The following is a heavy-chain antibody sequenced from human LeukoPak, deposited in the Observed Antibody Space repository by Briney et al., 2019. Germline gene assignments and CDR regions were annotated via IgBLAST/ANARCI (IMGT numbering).Heavy chain of an antibody. Sequence: PGGSLRLSCAASGFTFSSYSMNWVRQAPGKGLEWVSSISSSSSYIYYADSVKGRFTISRDNAKNSLYLQMNSLRAEDTAVYYCARLGYCSSTSCYADYYYYMDVWGKGTTVTVSS. D-gene: IGHD2-2*01. V-gene: IGHV3-21*01. CDR1: GFTFSSYS. CDR3: ARLGYCSSTSCYADYYYYMDV. J-gene: IGHJ6*03. CDR2: ISSSSSYI.